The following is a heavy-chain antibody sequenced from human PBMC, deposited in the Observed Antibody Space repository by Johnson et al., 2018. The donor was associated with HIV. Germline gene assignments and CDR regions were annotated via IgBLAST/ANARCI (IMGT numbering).Heavy chain of an antibody. V-gene: IGHV3-15*01. CDR3: TREVMEWELQVGWTRAFDI. J-gene: IGHJ3*02. CDR2: IKSKTDGGTT. D-gene: IGHD1-26*01. Sequence: VQLVESGGGLVQPGGSLRLSCAASGFTCSSYWMSWGRQAPGKGLEWVGRIKSKTDGGTTDYAAPVRGRFTISRDDSKDPVCLQMNSLKTEYTAIYYCTREVMEWELQVGWTRAFDIWGQGTMVTVSS. CDR1: GFTCSSYW.